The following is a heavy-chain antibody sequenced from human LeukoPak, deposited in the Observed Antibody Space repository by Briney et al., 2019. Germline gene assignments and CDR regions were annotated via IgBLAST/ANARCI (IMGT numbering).Heavy chain of an antibody. V-gene: IGHV4-34*01. Sequence: SETLSLTCAVYGGSFSGYYWSWIRQPPGKGLEWIGEINHSGSTNYNPSLKSRVTISVDTSKNQFSLKLSSVTAADTAVYYCARWLIGFSGWYDGNWFDPWGQGTLVTVSS. J-gene: IGHJ5*02. CDR1: GGSFSGYY. CDR3: ARWLIGFSGWYDGNWFDP. D-gene: IGHD6-19*01. CDR2: INHSGST.